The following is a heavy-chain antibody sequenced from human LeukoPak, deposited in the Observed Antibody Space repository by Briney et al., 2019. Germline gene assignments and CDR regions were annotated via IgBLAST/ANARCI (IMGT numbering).Heavy chain of an antibody. V-gene: IGHV3-30*02. CDR1: GLTLRSYG. Sequence: GGSLRLSCAASGLTLRSYGMQWVRQAPGKGLEWVAFIRFDGSYKYYADSVKGRFTISRDNSKNTLYLEMNSLRVEDTALYYCAKDLHGAFDYWGQGILVTVSS. J-gene: IGHJ4*02. CDR2: IRFDGSYK. D-gene: IGHD3-10*01. CDR3: AKDLHGAFDY.